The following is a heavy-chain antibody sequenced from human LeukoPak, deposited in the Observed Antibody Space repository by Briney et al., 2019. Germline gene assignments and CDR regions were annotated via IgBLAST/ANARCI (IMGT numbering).Heavy chain of an antibody. CDR2: ISSSSSYI. D-gene: IGHD3-10*02. CDR1: GFTFSSYS. CDR3: VVLHPNYYFDY. V-gene: IGHV3-21*01. Sequence: PGGSLRLSCAASGFTFSSYSMNWVRQAPGTGLEWVSSISSSSSYIYYADSVKGRFTISRDNAKNSLYLQINSLRAEDTAVYYCVVLHPNYYFDYWGQGTLVTVSS. J-gene: IGHJ4*02.